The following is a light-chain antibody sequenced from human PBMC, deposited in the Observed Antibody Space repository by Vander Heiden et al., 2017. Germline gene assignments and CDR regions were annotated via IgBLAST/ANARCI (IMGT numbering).Light chain of an antibody. V-gene: IGKV3-20*01. CDR1: QRVWRTY. Sequence: EIVLTQSPGTLSLSPGERATLSCRASQRVWRTYLAWYQQKPGQAARLFIYGASSRATGIPDRFSGSGSGTDFTLTISRLEPEDFAVYYCQQYGSSPLTFGGGTKVEIK. CDR2: GAS. J-gene: IGKJ4*01. CDR3: QQYGSSPLT.